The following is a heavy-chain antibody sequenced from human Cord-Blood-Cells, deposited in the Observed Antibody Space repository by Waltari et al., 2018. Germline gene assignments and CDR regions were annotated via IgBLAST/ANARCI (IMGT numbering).Heavy chain of an antibody. D-gene: IGHD3-3*01. V-gene: IGHV5-51*01. J-gene: IGHJ3*02. CDR1: GYSFTTYW. CDR3: ARPLVWSGYSDACDI. Sequence: ELQLVQSGAEVKQPAASLPISCMGAGYSFTTYWISSRRQMPGKGLEWMGIIYPGDSDTIYSPSFQGQVTISADKSISTAYLQWSSLKASDTAMYYCARPLVWSGYSDACDIWGQGTMVTVSS. CDR2: IYPGDSDT.